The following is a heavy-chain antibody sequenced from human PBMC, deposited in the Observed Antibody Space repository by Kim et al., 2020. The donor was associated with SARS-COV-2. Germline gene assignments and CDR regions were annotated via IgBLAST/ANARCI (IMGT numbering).Heavy chain of an antibody. V-gene: IGHV4-39*01. J-gene: IGHJ4*02. Sequence: TLSLTCTVSGGSFSCGDCFWAWIRQPPGKGLEWIGTIFYSGNTYHNPSLKSRIAIPVDTSKKQFSLWLSSVTAADTAIYYCARRRPAANPHYFDYWGQGVLVTVSS. CDR2: IFYSGNT. D-gene: IGHD6-25*01. CDR3: ARRRPAANPHYFDY. CDR1: GGSFSCGDCF.